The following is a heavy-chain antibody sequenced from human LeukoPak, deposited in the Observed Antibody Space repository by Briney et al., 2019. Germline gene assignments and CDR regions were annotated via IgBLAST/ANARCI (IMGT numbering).Heavy chain of an antibody. V-gene: IGHV3-23*01. CDR3: AKDKQQLVLKYYFEY. CDR1: GFTFSSYA. Sequence: GGSLRLSCAASGFTFSSYAMSWIRQAPGKGLEWVSAISGSGGSTYYADSVKGRFTISRDNSKNTLYLQMNSLRAEDTAVYYCAKDKQQLVLKYYFEYWGQGTLVTVSS. D-gene: IGHD6-13*01. CDR2: ISGSGGST. J-gene: IGHJ4*02.